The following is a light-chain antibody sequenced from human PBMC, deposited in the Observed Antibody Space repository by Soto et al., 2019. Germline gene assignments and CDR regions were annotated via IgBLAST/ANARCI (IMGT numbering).Light chain of an antibody. CDR3: SSYTTSNTLI. J-gene: IGLJ2*01. CDR1: SGDVGVYNY. V-gene: IGLV2-14*01. Sequence: QSVLTQPASVSGSPGQSITISCTGTSGDVGVYNYVSWYQQHPGKVPKLMIYDVSNRPSGVSNRFSGSKSGNTASLTISGLQAEDEADYYCSSYTTSNTLIFGGGTKLTVL. CDR2: DVS.